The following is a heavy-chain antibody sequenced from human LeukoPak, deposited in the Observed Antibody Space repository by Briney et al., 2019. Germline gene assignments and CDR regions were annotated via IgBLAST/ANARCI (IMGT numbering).Heavy chain of an antibody. Sequence: QPGGSLRLSCAASGFTFSSDWMHWVRQSPGKGLVWVSRINGDGSSTSYADSVKGRFTISRDNAKNSLYLQMNSLRAEDTAVYYCARDRLLSSYYGMDVWGKGTTVTVSS. J-gene: IGHJ6*04. CDR2: INGDGSST. CDR1: GFTFSSDW. V-gene: IGHV3-74*01. CDR3: ARDRLLSSYYGMDV. D-gene: IGHD2-2*01.